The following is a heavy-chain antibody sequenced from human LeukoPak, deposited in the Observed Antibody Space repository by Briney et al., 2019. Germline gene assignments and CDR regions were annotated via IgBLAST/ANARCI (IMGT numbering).Heavy chain of an antibody. Sequence: PGGSLRLSCAASGFTFSTYSMNWVRQAPGKGLEWVSCISSSSSYIYYADSVKGRFTISRDNAKNSLYLQMNSLRAEDTAVYYCARDSYQSVWFGESPRHYYFDYWGQGTLVTVSS. D-gene: IGHD3-10*01. CDR2: ISSSSSYI. V-gene: IGHV3-21*01. CDR1: GFTFSTYS. J-gene: IGHJ4*02. CDR3: ARDSYQSVWFGESPRHYYFDY.